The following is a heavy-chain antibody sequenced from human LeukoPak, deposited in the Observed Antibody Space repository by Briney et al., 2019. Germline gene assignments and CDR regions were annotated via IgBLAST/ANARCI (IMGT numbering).Heavy chain of an antibody. D-gene: IGHD3-3*02. CDR2: ISADNGNT. Sequence: ASVKVSCKGSGYTFTNYGISWVRQAPGQGLEWMGWISADNGNTKYTEKFQGRIAMTTDTATSTAYMDLRSLRSDDTAVYYCARGGPFHGFGGSIFGDCWGQGTLVAVSS. J-gene: IGHJ4*02. V-gene: IGHV1-18*01. CDR3: ARGGPFHGFGGSIFGDC. CDR1: GYTFTNYG.